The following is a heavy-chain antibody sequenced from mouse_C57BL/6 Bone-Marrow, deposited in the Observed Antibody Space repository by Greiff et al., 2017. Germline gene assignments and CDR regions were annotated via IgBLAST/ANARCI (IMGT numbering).Heavy chain of an antibody. Sequence: EVKLVESGGGLVKPGGSLKLSCAASGFTFSSYAMSWVRQTPEKRLEWVATISDGGSYTYYPDNVKGRFTISRDNAKNNLYLQMSHLKSEDTAMYYCARERDYGYSFDYWGQGTTLTVSS. V-gene: IGHV5-4*01. CDR1: GFTFSSYA. CDR3: ARERDYGYSFDY. D-gene: IGHD2-2*01. J-gene: IGHJ2*01. CDR2: ISDGGSYT.